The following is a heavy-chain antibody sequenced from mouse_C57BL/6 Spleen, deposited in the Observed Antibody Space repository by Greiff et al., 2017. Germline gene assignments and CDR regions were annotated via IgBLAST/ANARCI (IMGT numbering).Heavy chain of an antibody. Sequence: EVQLVESGGGLVKPGGSLKLSCAASGFTFSDYGMHWVRQAPEKGLEWVAYISSGSSTIYYADTVKGRFTISRDNAKNTLFLQMTSLRSEDTAMYYCARELTGTYWYCDVWGTGTTVTVSS. CDR2: ISSGSSTI. CDR3: ARELTGTYWYCDV. D-gene: IGHD4-1*01. V-gene: IGHV5-17*01. CDR1: GFTFSDYG. J-gene: IGHJ1*03.